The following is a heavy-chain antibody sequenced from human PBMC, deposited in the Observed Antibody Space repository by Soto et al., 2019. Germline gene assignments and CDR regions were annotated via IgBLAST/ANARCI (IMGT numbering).Heavy chain of an antibody. CDR2: IYNIGST. J-gene: IGHJ4*02. D-gene: IGHD4-17*01. CDR1: GGSISSYY. Sequence: SETLSLTCTVSGGSISSYYWSWIRQPPGKGLEWIGYIYNIGSTDYNPSLKSRVTISVDTSKNQFSLKLSSVTAADTVIYYCARHLTYGGPDFEYWSQGTLVPVSS. V-gene: IGHV4-59*08. CDR3: ARHLTYGGPDFEY.